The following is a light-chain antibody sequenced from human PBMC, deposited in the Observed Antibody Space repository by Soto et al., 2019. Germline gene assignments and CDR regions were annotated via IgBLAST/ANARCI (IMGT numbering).Light chain of an antibody. CDR2: GAS. CDR3: QQYNNWPPNRT. Sequence: EIVMTQSPVTLSVSPGERATLSCRASQSVSSNLAWYQQKPGQAPRLLIYGASTRATGIPARFSGSGSGTEFTLTISSLQSEDFAVYYCQQYNNWPPNRTFGQGTKVDIK. V-gene: IGKV3-15*01. CDR1: QSVSSN. J-gene: IGKJ1*01.